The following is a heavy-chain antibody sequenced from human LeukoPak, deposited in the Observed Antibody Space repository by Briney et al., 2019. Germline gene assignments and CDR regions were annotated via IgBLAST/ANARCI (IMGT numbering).Heavy chain of an antibody. J-gene: IGHJ4*02. CDR3: ARIETGTTDGYFDY. CDR2: IIPIFGTA. Sequence: GASVKVSCKASGGTFSSYAISWVRQAPGQGLEWMGGIIPIFGTANYAQKFQGRVTITADESTSTAYMELSSLRSEDTAVYYCARIETGTTDGYFDYWGQGTLVTVSS. V-gene: IGHV1-69*13. D-gene: IGHD1-7*01. CDR1: GGTFSSYA.